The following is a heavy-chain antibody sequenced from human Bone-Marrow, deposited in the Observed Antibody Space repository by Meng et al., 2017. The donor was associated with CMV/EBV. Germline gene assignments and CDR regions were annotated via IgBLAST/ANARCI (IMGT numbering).Heavy chain of an antibody. CDR3: AKVGSYGEDYYYGMDV. J-gene: IGHJ6*02. D-gene: IGHD5-18*01. V-gene: IGHV3-74*01. Sequence: GGSLRLSCAASGFTFYTYWMHWVRQVPGKGLVWVARINSDGTNVSYADSVKGRFTISRDTAKTTLYLQMNSLRADDTALYYCAKVGSYGEDYYYGMDVWGQGTTVTVSS. CDR1: GFTFYTYW. CDR2: INSDGTNV.